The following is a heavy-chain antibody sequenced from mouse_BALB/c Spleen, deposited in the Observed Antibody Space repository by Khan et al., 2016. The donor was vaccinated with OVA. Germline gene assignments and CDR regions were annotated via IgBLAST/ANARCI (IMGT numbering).Heavy chain of an antibody. J-gene: IGHJ1*01. D-gene: IGHD1-1*01. CDR3: ARETVVDGYWYFEV. V-gene: IGHV7-3*02. CDR2: IRNKAKGYTT. Sequence: EVELVESGGGLVQPGGSLRLSCATSGFTFTDYYMSWVRQPPGKSLEWLGFIRNKAKGYTTEYSAPVKGRFTISRDNSPSLVYLQMNTLRAEDSATYYCARETVVDGYWYFEVWGAGTTVTVAS. CDR1: GFTFTDYY.